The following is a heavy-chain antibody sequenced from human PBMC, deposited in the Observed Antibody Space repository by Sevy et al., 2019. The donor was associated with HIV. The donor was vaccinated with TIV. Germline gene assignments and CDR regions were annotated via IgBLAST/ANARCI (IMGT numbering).Heavy chain of an antibody. J-gene: IGHJ6*02. V-gene: IGHV1-46*01. CDR3: ARDLSTASNYYYYYGMDV. Sequence: ASVKVSCKASGYTFTSYYMHWVRQAPGQGLEWMGIIIPSGGSTSYAQKFQGRVTMTRDTSTSTDYMELSSLRSEDTAVYYCARDLSTASNYYYYYGMDVWGQGTTVTVSS. CDR1: GYTFTSYY. CDR2: IIPSGGST. D-gene: IGHD5-18*01.